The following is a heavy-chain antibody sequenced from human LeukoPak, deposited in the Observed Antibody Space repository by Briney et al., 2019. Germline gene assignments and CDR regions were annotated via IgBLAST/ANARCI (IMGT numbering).Heavy chain of an antibody. V-gene: IGHV3-74*01. D-gene: IGHD3-22*01. CDR1: GFTFSNYW. CDR2: INSDGINT. J-gene: IGHJ5*02. CDR3: ARDLGQYYDTSDNWFDP. Sequence: PGGSLRLSCAASGFTFSNYWMHWGRQAPGKGLVWVSRINSDGINTSYADSVKGRFTISRDNAKNTLNLQMNSLRAEDTAVYYCARDLGQYYDTSDNWFDPWGQGTLVTVSS.